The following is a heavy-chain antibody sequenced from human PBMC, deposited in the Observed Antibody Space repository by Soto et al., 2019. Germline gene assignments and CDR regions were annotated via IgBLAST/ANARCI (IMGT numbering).Heavy chain of an antibody. Sequence: PSETLSLTCTVSGGSISGYYWSWIRQPPGKGLEWIGYIYYSGSTNYNPSLKSRVTISVDTSKNQFSLKLSSVTAADTAVYYCARDVVEEGWFDPWGQGTLVTVSS. CDR3: ARDVVEEGWFDP. D-gene: IGHD2-15*01. CDR2: IYYSGST. J-gene: IGHJ5*02. CDR1: GGSISGYY. V-gene: IGHV4-59*01.